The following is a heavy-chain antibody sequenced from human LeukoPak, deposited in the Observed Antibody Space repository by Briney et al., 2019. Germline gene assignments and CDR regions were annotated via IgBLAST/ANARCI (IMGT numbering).Heavy chain of an antibody. D-gene: IGHD1-1*01. Sequence: PGGSLRLSCSASGFTFSRYAMSWVRQAPGKGLEWVANIKQDGSEKYYVDSVKGRFTISRDNAKNSLYLQMNSLRAEDTAVYYCASPANDLPYYYYMDVWGKGTTVTVSS. V-gene: IGHV3-7*01. CDR2: IKQDGSEK. CDR1: GFTFSRYA. CDR3: ASPANDLPYYYYMDV. J-gene: IGHJ6*03.